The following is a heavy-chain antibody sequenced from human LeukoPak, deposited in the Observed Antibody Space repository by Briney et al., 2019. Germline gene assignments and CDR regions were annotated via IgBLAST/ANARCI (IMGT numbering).Heavy chain of an antibody. D-gene: IGHD1-26*01. CDR2: IIPIFGTA. J-gene: IGHJ4*02. V-gene: IGHV1-69*05. CDR1: GGTFSSYA. Sequence: ASVKVSCKASGGTFSSYAISWVRQAPGQGLEWMGGIIPIFGTANYAQKFQGRVTITRDTSASTAYMELSSLRSEDTAVYYCAREWELGFDYWGQGTLVTVSS. CDR3: AREWELGFDY.